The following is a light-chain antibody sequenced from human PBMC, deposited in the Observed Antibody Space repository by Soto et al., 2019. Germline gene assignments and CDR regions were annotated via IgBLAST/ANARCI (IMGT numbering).Light chain of an antibody. V-gene: IGKV3-11*01. Sequence: EIVLTQSPATLSLSPGERATLSCRASQSVSSYLAWYQQKPGQAPRLLIYDASNRATGIPARFSGSGSGTDFTLTISSLEPEEFAVYYCQQRSNWPRTFSQGTKVDIK. CDR1: QSVSSY. CDR2: DAS. CDR3: QQRSNWPRT. J-gene: IGKJ1*01.